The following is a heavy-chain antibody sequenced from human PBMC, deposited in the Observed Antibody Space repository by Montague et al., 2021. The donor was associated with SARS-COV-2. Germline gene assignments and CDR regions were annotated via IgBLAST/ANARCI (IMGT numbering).Heavy chain of an antibody. CDR2: INHSGTT. CDR3: ARGGLLLLYGGHYFDY. V-gene: IGHV4-34*01. D-gene: IGHD2-2*02. CDR1: GGSISGYY. J-gene: IGHJ4*02. Sequence: SETLSLTCTVSGGSISGYYWNWIRQSPGRGLEWIGDINHSGTTKYNPSLKSRATISVDTSKDQFSLKLNSVTAADTAVYYCARGGLLLLYGGHYFDYGGQGALVTVPS.